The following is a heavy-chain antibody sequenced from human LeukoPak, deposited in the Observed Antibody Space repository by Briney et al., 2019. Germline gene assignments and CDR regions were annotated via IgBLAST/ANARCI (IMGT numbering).Heavy chain of an antibody. D-gene: IGHD5-18*01. V-gene: IGHV3-7*01. CDR2: IKKDGTEK. CDR1: GFTFSSYW. J-gene: IGHJ4*02. Sequence: GGSLRLSCAASGFTFSSYWMSWVRQALGKGLEWVANIKKDGTEKYYVDSVKGRFTISRDNAKTSLYLQMNSLRAEDTAVYYCARHLSGVTGYTYGRGIDYWGQGTLVTVSS. CDR3: ARHLSGVTGYTYGRGIDY.